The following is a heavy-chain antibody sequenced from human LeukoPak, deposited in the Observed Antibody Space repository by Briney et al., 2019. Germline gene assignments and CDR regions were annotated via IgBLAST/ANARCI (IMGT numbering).Heavy chain of an antibody. J-gene: IGHJ6*03. CDR2: IRSKTYGEST. CDR3: TRDIGYSYYYYMDV. Sequence: GGSLRLSCIASGLTFGDYTMSWVRQAPGTGLEWVGLIRSKTYGESTEYAASVKGRFSISRDDSKSISYLQMNSLKIEDTAVYYCTRDIGYSYYYYMDVWGKGTTVTISS. D-gene: IGHD5-18*01. V-gene: IGHV3-49*04. CDR1: GLTFGDYT.